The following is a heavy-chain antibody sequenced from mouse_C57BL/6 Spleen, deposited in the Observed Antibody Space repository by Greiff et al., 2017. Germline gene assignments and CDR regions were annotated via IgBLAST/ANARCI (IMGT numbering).Heavy chain of an antibody. J-gene: IGHJ4*01. CDR2: INPGSGGT. CDR1: GYAFTNYL. CDR3: ARRTVVASYYAMDY. Sequence: VKLMESGAELVRPGTSVKVSCKASGYAFTNYLIEWVKQRPGQGLEWIGVINPGSGGTNYNEKFKGKATLTADKSSSTAYMQLSSLTSEDSAVYFCARRTVVASYYAMDYWGQGTSVTVSS. D-gene: IGHD1-1*01. V-gene: IGHV1-54*01.